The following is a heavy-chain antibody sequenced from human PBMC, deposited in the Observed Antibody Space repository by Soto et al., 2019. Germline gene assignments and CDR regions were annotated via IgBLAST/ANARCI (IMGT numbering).Heavy chain of an antibody. CDR3: ARVPRRRHDYGDYHDY. CDR2: IYYSGST. CDR1: GGSISSGGYY. Sequence: SETLSLTCTVSGGSISSGGYYWSWIRQHPGKGLEWIGYIYYSGSTYYNPSLKSRVTISVDTSKNQFSLKLSSVAAADTAVYYCARVPRRRHDYGDYHDYWGQGTLVTVSS. D-gene: IGHD4-17*01. J-gene: IGHJ4*02. V-gene: IGHV4-31*03.